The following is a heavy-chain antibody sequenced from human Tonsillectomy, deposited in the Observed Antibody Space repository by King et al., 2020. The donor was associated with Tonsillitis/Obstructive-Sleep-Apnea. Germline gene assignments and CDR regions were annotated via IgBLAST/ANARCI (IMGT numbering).Heavy chain of an antibody. CDR3: AQRAPEIVQAAHPYYSYYFYMDV. V-gene: IGHV1-18*04. CDR1: GYTFTTYG. J-gene: IGHJ6*03. CDR2: ISTYNGHT. D-gene: IGHD2-2*01. Sequence: VQLVESGAEVKKPGASVKVSCKASGYTFTTYGITWVRQAPGQGLEWMGWISTYNGHTDYAQKLQGRVTMTTDTSTSTAYMELGSLTSDDTAVYYCAQRAPEIVQAAHPYYSYYFYMDVWGKGTAVTVSS.